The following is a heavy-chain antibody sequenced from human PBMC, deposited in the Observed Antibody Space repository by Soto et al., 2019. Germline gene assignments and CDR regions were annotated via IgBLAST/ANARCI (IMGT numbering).Heavy chain of an antibody. Sequence: LRLSCAASGFTFSTFDMTWVRQAPGKGLEWVSIIRGTDGSTYYADSMKGRFTISKDNSKNTLYLQMNSLRDEDAAVYYCVKDDSSGYYYVDYWGQGTLVTVSS. CDR3: VKDDSSGYYYVDY. J-gene: IGHJ4*02. CDR2: IRGTDGST. CDR1: GFTFSTFD. V-gene: IGHV3-23*01. D-gene: IGHD3-22*01.